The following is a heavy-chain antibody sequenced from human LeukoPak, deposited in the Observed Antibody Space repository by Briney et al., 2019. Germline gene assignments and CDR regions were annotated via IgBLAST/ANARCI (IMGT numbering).Heavy chain of an antibody. CDR1: GYTFTGYY. V-gene: IGHV1-2*02. CDR3: AREVRRDDIAMVPGLVDY. Sequence: ASVKVSCKASGYTFTGYYMHWVRQAPGQGLEWMGWINPNSGGTNYAQKFQGRVTMTRDTSISTAYMELSRLRSDDTAVYYCAREVRRDDIAMVPGLVDYWGQGTLVTVSS. CDR2: INPNSGGT. D-gene: IGHD5-18*01. J-gene: IGHJ4*02.